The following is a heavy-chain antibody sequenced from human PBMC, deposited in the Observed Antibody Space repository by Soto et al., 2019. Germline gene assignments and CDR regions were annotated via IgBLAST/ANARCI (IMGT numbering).Heavy chain of an antibody. D-gene: IGHD3-3*01. Sequence: AAVQVSCKASGYTFTSYAMHWVRQAPGERLEGMVWINAGNGNTQYSQKFQGRVTITRDTSASSADMELSSLRSEDTAVYYCARDWYPNFLEWLTLDNWGQGTLVTVAS. J-gene: IGHJ4*02. V-gene: IGHV1-3*01. CDR3: ARDWYPNFLEWLTLDN. CDR1: GYTFTSYA. CDR2: INAGNGNT.